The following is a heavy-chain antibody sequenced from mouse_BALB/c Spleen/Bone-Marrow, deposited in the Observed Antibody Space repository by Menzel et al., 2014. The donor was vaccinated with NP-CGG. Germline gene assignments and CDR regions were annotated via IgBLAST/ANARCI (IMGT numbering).Heavy chain of an antibody. CDR2: ISPDSSTI. CDR3: ARLSYYGRFAY. D-gene: IGHD1-1*01. Sequence: DVKLQESGGGLVQPGGSLKLSCAASGFDFSRYWMSWVRQAPGKGLEWIGEISPDSSTINYTPSLKDKFIISRDNAKNTLYLQMSKVRSEETALYYCARLSYYGRFAYWGQGTLVTISA. CDR1: GFDFSRYW. J-gene: IGHJ3*01. V-gene: IGHV4-1*02.